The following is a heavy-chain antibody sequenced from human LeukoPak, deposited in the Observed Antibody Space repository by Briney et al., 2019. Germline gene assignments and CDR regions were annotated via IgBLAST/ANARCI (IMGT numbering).Heavy chain of an antibody. CDR1: GGSISSYY. D-gene: IGHD6-13*01. CDR2: IYYSGST. V-gene: IGHV4-59*12. J-gene: IGHJ6*02. Sequence: PSETLSLTCTVSGGSISSYYWSWIRQPPGKGLEWIGYIYYSGSTNYNPSLKSRVTISVDTSKNQFSLKLSSVTAADTAVYYCARGREQQLVWEHYYYGMDVWGQGTTVTVSS. CDR3: ARGREQQLVWEHYYYGMDV.